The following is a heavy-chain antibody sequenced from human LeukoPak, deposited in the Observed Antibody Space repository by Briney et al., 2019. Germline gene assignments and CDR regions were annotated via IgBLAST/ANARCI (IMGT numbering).Heavy chain of an antibody. CDR2: IKSKTDGGTT. V-gene: IGHV3-15*01. J-gene: IGHJ4*02. Sequence: PGGSLRLSCAASGFTFSNAWMSWVRQAPGKGQEWVGRIKSKTDGGTTDYAAPVKGRFTISRDDSKNTLYLQMNSLKTEDTAVYYCTTYGLYGGNSIDYWGQGTLVTVSS. CDR1: GFTFSNAW. CDR3: TTYGLYGGNSIDY. D-gene: IGHD4-23*01.